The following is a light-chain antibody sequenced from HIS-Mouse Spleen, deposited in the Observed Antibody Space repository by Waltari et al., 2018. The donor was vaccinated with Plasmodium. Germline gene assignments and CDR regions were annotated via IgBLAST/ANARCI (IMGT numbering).Light chain of an antibody. V-gene: IGKV1-39*01. Sequence: DIQMTQSQSPLSAPVGDRVTITCRASQSISSYLNWYQQKPGKAPKLLIYAASSLQSGVPSRFSGSGSGTDFTLTISSLQPEDFATYYCQQNYNTWTFGQGTKVEIK. CDR1: QSISSY. CDR2: AAS. CDR3: QQNYNTWT. J-gene: IGKJ1*01.